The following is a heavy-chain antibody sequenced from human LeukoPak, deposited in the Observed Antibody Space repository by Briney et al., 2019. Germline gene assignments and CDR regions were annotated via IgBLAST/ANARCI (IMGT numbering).Heavy chain of an antibody. D-gene: IGHD3-22*01. CDR3: ARGGPSSGCFDY. Sequence: PSETLSLTCAVYGGSFSGYYWSWIRQPPGKGLEWIGEINHSGSTNYNPSLKSRVTISVDTSKNQFSLKLSSVTAADTAVYYCARGGPSSGCFDYWGQGTLVTVSS. V-gene: IGHV4-34*01. CDR2: INHSGST. J-gene: IGHJ4*02. CDR1: GGSFSGYY.